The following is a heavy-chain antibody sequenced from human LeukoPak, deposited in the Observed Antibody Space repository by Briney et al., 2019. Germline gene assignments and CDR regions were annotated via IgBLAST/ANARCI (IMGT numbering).Heavy chain of an antibody. CDR1: GFTFDDYA. CDR3: AKEIGAFDI. Sequence: GRSLRLSCAASGFTFDDYAMHWVRQAPGKGLEWVSGISWNSGSIGYADSGKGRFTISRDNAKNSLYLQMNSLRAEDTALYYCAKEIGAFDIWGQGTMVTVSS. CDR2: ISWNSGSI. D-gene: IGHD2-21*01. J-gene: IGHJ3*02. V-gene: IGHV3-9*01.